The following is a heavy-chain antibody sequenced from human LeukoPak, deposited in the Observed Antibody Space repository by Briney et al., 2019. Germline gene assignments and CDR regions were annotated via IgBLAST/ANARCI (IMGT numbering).Heavy chain of an antibody. CDR3: AKGSASITMIVVVPPFDY. CDR2: ISGSGGST. V-gene: IGHV3-23*01. CDR1: GFTFSSYA. Sequence: GGSLRLSCAASGFTFSSYAMSWVRQAPGKGLEWVPAISGSGGSTYYADSVKGRFTISRDNSKNTLYLQMNGLRAEDTAVYYCAKGSASITMIVVVPPFDYWGQGTLVTVSS. D-gene: IGHD3-22*01. J-gene: IGHJ4*02.